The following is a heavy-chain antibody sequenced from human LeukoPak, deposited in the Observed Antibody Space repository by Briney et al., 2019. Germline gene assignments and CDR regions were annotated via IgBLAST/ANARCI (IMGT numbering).Heavy chain of an antibody. CDR1: GFTFSSYG. Sequence: PGGSLRLSCAASGFTFSSYGMHWVRQAPGKGLEWVAFIRYDGSNKYYADSVKGRFTISRDNSKNTLYLQMNSLRAEDTAVYYCAKKYCSSTSCYTWGGPYYYYYYYMDVWGKGTTVTVSS. J-gene: IGHJ6*03. D-gene: IGHD2-2*02. CDR2: IRYDGSNK. CDR3: AKKYCSSTSCYTWGGPYYYYYYYMDV. V-gene: IGHV3-30*02.